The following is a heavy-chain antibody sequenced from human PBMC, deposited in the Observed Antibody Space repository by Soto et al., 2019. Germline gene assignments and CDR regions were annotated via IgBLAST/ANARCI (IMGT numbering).Heavy chain of an antibody. V-gene: IGHV3-21*01. CDR2: ISITSSYI. Sequence: PGGSLRLSCAASGFTFSSYTMDWVRQAPGKGLQWVSSISITSSYIYYADPVKGRFAISRDNTQNSLYLQMNSLRAEDTAVYYCARGAIRGYSYGYSDYWGQGTLVTVSS. J-gene: IGHJ4*02. CDR1: GFTFSSYT. D-gene: IGHD5-18*01. CDR3: ARGAIRGYSYGYSDY.